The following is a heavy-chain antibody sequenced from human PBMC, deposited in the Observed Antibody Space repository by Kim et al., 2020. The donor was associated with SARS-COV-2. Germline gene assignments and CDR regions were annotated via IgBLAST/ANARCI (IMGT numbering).Heavy chain of an antibody. V-gene: IGHV4-4*07. CDR2: IYTSGST. D-gene: IGHD3-3*01. CDR3: ARERGYDFWSGYNWFDP. J-gene: IGHJ5*02. CDR1: GGSISSYY. Sequence: SETLSLTCTVSGGSISSYYWSWIRQPAGKGLEWIGRIYTSGSTNYNPSLKSRVTMSVDTSKNQFSLKLSSVTAADTAVYYCARERGYDFWSGYNWFDPWGQGTLVTVSS.